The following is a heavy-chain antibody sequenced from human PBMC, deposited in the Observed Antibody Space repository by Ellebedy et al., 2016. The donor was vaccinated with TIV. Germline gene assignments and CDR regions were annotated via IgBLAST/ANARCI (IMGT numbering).Heavy chain of an antibody. CDR2: ISGSGGST. CDR3: AKDREGYYDFWSGSAEAFDI. Sequence: GESLKISCAASGFTFSSYAMSWVRQAPGKGLEWVSAISGSGGSTYYADSVKGRFTISRDNSKNTLYLQMNSLRAEDTAVYYCAKDREGYYDFWSGSAEAFDIWGQGTMVTVSS. V-gene: IGHV3-23*01. J-gene: IGHJ3*02. CDR1: GFTFSSYA. D-gene: IGHD3-3*01.